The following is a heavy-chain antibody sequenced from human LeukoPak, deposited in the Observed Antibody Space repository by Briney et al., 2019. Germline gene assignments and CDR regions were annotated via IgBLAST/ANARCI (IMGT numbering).Heavy chain of an antibody. Sequence: GGSLRLSCAASGFTFSSYAMSWVRQAPGKGLEWVANIKEDGSERVYVDSVKGRFTISRDNGKNSLNLQMNSLRTEDTAVYYCARGSRDNVAYFKYWGQGTLVTVSS. J-gene: IGHJ1*01. CDR1: GFTFSSYA. CDR2: IKEDGSER. CDR3: ARGSRDNVAYFKY. V-gene: IGHV3-7*01. D-gene: IGHD1-1*01.